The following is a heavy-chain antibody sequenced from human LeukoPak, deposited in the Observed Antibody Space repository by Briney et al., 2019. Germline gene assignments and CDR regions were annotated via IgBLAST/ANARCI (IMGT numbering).Heavy chain of an antibody. D-gene: IGHD2-2*01. CDR1: GFTFSSYW. V-gene: IGHV3-74*01. CDR2: INSDGSST. Sequence: GGSLRLSCAASGFTFSSYWMHWVRQVPGKGLVWVSRINSDGSSTSYADSVKGRFTISRDNAKNTLYLQMNSLRAEDTAVYFCTRDRPVVCSSTSCYPRFDYWGQGTLVTVSS. J-gene: IGHJ4*02. CDR3: TRDRPVVCSSTSCYPRFDY.